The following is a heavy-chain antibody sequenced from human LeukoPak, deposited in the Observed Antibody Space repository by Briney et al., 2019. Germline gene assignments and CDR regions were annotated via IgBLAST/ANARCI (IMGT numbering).Heavy chain of an antibody. CDR2: INTDGSST. CDR3: ATGGSTSCYH. J-gene: IGHJ4*02. CDR1: GFTFSSYD. Sequence: PGGSLRLSCAASGFTFSSYDMHWVRQAPGKGLVWVSRINTDGSSTSYADSVKGRFTISRDNAKNTLYLQMNSLRAEDTAVYYCATGGSTSCYHWGQGTLVTVSS. D-gene: IGHD2-2*01. V-gene: IGHV3-74*01.